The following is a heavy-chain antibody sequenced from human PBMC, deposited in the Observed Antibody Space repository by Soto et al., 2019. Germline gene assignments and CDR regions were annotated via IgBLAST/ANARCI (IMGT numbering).Heavy chain of an antibody. CDR1: GFAFSSYE. Sequence: GGSLRLSCAASGFAFSSYEMDWVRRASGKGLEWIAYMSAGGTIYYADSVKGRFTISRDNAKNSLYLEMNSLRAEDTAVYYCAKEKSVMNSGYDAFDVWGQGTMVTVSS. V-gene: IGHV3-48*03. CDR3: AKEKSVMNSGYDAFDV. J-gene: IGHJ3*01. D-gene: IGHD5-12*01. CDR2: MSAGGTI.